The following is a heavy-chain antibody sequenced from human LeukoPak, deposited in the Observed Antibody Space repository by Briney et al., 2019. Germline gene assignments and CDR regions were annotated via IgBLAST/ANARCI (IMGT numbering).Heavy chain of an antibody. CDR1: GFTFSSYW. Sequence: GGSLRLSCAASGFTFSSYWMSWVRQAPGKGLEWVANIKQDGSEKYYVDSVKGRFTISRDNAKNSLYLQMNSLRAEDTAVYYCAREGMAVAGPLCDYWGQGTLVTVSS. CDR2: IKQDGSEK. D-gene: IGHD6-19*01. J-gene: IGHJ4*02. CDR3: AREGMAVAGPLCDY. V-gene: IGHV3-7*01.